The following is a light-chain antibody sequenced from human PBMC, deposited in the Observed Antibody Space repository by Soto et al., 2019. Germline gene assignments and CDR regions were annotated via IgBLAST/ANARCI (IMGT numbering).Light chain of an antibody. CDR2: GAS. J-gene: IGKJ1*01. CDR1: QSVSSN. CDR3: QQYNNWPQT. V-gene: IGKV3-15*01. Sequence: EIVMTQSPATLSVSPGERATLSCRASQSVSSNLAWYQQKPGQAPRLLIYGASTRATGIPARFSGSGSGTEFTLTISSLQSEDFAVYYCQQYNNWPQTFCQGTKVE.